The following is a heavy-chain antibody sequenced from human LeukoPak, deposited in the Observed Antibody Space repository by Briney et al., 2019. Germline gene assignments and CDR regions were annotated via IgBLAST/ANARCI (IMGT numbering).Heavy chain of an antibody. CDR3: ARDGDGAVPDWNYGRGGSDY. J-gene: IGHJ4*02. CDR2: ISFGGSNK. Sequence: PGGSLRLSCAASGFTFSRYAMHWVRQAPGKGLEWVAVISFGGSNKYYADSVKGRFTISRDNSKNTLYLQMNSLRAEDTAVYYCARDGDGAVPDWNYGRGGSDYWGQGTLVTVSS. CDR1: GFTFSRYA. V-gene: IGHV3-30*04. D-gene: IGHD1-7*01.